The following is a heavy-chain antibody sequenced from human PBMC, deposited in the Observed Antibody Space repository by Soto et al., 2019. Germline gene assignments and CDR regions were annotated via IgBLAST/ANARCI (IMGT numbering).Heavy chain of an antibody. CDR3: RASGFGSGSSGNYYGMDV. Sequence: QLQLQESGSGLVKPSQTLSLTCAVSGGSIRSGAYSWSWVGQPPGKGLEWIGYIYHRGNTYYNPSLKSRVTFSVVRSTNQFSLKLNSVPAADTAIYYCRASGFGSGSSGNYYGMDVWGQGTTVTVSS. D-gene: IGHD3-10*01. J-gene: IGHJ6*02. CDR1: GGSIRSGAYS. CDR2: IYHRGNT. V-gene: IGHV4-30-2*01.